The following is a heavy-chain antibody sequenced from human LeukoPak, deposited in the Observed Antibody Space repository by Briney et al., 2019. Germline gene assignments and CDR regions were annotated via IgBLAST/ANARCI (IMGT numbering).Heavy chain of an antibody. CDR2: MYYSGST. D-gene: IGHD1-1*01. CDR3: ARAERRYWFDP. J-gene: IGHJ5*02. CDR1: GGSISSYY. Sequence: SETLSLTCTVSGGSISSYYWSRIRQPPGKGLEWIGYMYYSGSTNYNPSLKSRVTISGDTSKNQFSLKLSSVTAADTAVYYCARAERRYWFDPWGQGTLVTVSS. V-gene: IGHV4-59*01.